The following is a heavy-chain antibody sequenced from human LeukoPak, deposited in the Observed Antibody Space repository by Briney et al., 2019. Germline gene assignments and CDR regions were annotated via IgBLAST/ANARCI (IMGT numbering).Heavy chain of an antibody. Sequence: GGSLRLSCAASGFKFSDHYIDWVRQAPGKGLEWVSGISDSGGSTYYADSVKGRFTISRDNSKNTLYLQMNSLGAEDTAVYYCAKVSGQLWSYYFDYWGQGTLVTVSS. CDR3: AKVSGQLWSYYFDY. J-gene: IGHJ4*02. V-gene: IGHV3-23*01. D-gene: IGHD5-18*01. CDR2: ISDSGGST. CDR1: GFKFSDHY.